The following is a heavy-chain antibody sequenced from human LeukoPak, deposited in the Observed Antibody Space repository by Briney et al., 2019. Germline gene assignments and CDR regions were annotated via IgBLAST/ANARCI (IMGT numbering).Heavy chain of an antibody. Sequence: PGGSLRLSCAASGFTFSSYEMNWVRQAPGKGLAWVSYISRSASTIYYADSVKGRFTISRDNAKNSLYLQMNSLRAEDTAVYYCARGYDSGSYYVYWGQGTLVTVSS. D-gene: IGHD3-22*01. CDR2: ISRSASTI. J-gene: IGHJ4*02. CDR1: GFTFSSYE. CDR3: ARGYDSGSYYVY. V-gene: IGHV3-48*03.